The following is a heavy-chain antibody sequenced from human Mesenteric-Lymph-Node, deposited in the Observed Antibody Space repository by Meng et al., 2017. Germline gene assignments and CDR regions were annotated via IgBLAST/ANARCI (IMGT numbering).Heavy chain of an antibody. D-gene: IGHD5-18*01. J-gene: IGHJ4*02. Sequence: SETLSLTCTVSGGSISSYYWSWIRQPPGKGLEWIGYIYYSGSTNYNPSLKSRVTISVDTSKNQFSLKLSSVTAADTAVYYCARAPVDTAMVGDWGQGTLVTVSS. CDR3: ARAPVDTAMVGD. CDR1: GGSISSYY. V-gene: IGHV4-59*12. CDR2: IYYSGST.